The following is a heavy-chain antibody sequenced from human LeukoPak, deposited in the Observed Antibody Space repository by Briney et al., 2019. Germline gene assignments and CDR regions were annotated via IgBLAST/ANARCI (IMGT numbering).Heavy chain of an antibody. CDR3: ASSGSYRGGDFDY. J-gene: IGHJ4*02. V-gene: IGHV3-72*01. Sequence: GGSLTLSCAASGFTFSDHYMDWVRQPPGKGLEWVGRTRNRANSYTTEYAASVKGRFTISRDDSKNSLYLQMTSLKTEDTAVYYCASSGSYRGGDFDYWGQGTLVTVSS. CDR1: GFTFSDHY. CDR2: TRNRANSYTT. D-gene: IGHD1-26*01.